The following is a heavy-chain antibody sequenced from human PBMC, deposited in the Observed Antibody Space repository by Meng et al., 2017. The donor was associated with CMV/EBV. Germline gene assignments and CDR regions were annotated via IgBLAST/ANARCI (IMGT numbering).Heavy chain of an antibody. J-gene: IGHJ2*01. CDR3: ARDNSYYDSSGYPTPDWYFDL. CDR2: IYSGGST. CDR1: GFTVSSNY. V-gene: IGHV3-53*01. Sequence: GESLKISCAASGFTVSSNYMSWVRQAPGKGLEWVSVIYSGGSTYYADSVKGRFTISRDNSKNTLYLQMNSLRAEDTAVYYCARDNSYYDSSGYPTPDWYFDLWGRGTLVTVS. D-gene: IGHD3-22*01.